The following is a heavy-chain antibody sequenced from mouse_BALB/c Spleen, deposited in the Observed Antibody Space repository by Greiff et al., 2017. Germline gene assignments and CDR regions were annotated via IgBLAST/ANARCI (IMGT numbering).Heavy chain of an antibody. CDR2: IWGDGST. CDR3: ARESYYYAMDY. V-gene: IGHV2-6-7*01. Sequence: QVQLKESGPGLVAPSQSLSITCTASGFSLTGYGVNWVRQPPGKGLEWLGMIWGDGSTDYNSALKSRLSISKDNSKSQVFLKMNSLQTDDTARYYCARESYYYAMDYWGQGTSVTVSS. CDR1: GFSLTGYG. J-gene: IGHJ4*01.